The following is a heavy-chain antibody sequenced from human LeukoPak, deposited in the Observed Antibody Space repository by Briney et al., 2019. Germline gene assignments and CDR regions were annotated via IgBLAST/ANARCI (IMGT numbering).Heavy chain of an antibody. CDR2: IYYSGST. D-gene: IGHD6-13*01. CDR3: ARHDGSSWYGGGWFDP. J-gene: IGHJ5*02. CDR1: GGSISSYY. Sequence: SETLSLTCTVSGGSISSYYWSWIRQPPGKGLEWIGYIYYSGSTNYNPSLKSRVTISVDTSKNQFSLKLSSVTAADTTVYYCARHDGSSWYGGGWFDPWGQGTLVTVSS. V-gene: IGHV4-59*08.